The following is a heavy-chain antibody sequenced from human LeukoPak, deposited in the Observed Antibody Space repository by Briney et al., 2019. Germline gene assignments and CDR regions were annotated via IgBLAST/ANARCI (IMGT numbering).Heavy chain of an antibody. V-gene: IGHV1-69*01. CDR1: GGTFSSYA. CDR2: IIPIFGTA. Sequence: ASVKVSCKASGGTFSSYAISWVRQAPGQGLGWMGGIIPIFGTANYAQKFQGRVTITADESTSTAYMELRSLRSDDTAVYYCATARGGSAPYWGQGTLVTVSS. D-gene: IGHD3-10*01. CDR3: ATARGGSAPY. J-gene: IGHJ4*02.